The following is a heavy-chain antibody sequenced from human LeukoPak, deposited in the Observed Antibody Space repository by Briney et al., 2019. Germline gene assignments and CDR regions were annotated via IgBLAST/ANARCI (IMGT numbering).Heavy chain of an antibody. J-gene: IGHJ3*02. V-gene: IGHV3-23*01. CDR2: ISGSGDST. Sequence: GGSLRLSCAASGFTFSSYAMSWVRQAPGKGLEWVSAISGSGDSTYYADSVKGRFTISRDNSKNTLYLQMNSLRAEDTAVYYCAKDPVGANGVGAFDIWGQGTMVTVSS. D-gene: IGHD1-26*01. CDR1: GFTFSSYA. CDR3: AKDPVGANGVGAFDI.